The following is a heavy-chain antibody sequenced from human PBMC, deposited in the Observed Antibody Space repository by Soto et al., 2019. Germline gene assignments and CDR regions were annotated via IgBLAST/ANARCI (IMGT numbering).Heavy chain of an antibody. J-gene: IGHJ4*02. V-gene: IGHV3-48*03. Sequence: GGSLRLSCAASRFTFSTYEMHWVRQAPGKGLEWVSYISSSGSTVYYADSVKGRFTISRDNTRNSLYLQMNSLRDEDTALYYCVRYCGTTLCNGVATITFDYWVQGTLVTVS. CDR3: VRYCGTTLCNGVATITFDY. D-gene: IGHD5-12*01. CDR1: RFTFSTYE. CDR2: ISSSGSTV.